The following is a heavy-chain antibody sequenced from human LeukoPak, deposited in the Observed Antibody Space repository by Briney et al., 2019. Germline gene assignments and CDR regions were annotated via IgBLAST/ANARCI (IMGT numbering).Heavy chain of an antibody. CDR1: GFTSSSYG. Sequence: GGSLRLSCAASGFTSSSYGMHWVRQAPGKGLEWVAVISYDGSNKYYADSVKGRFTISRDNSKNTLYLQMNSLRAEDTAVYYCAKALEYSSGWGRFDYWGQGTLVTVSS. D-gene: IGHD6-19*01. V-gene: IGHV3-30*18. CDR2: ISYDGSNK. J-gene: IGHJ4*02. CDR3: AKALEYSSGWGRFDY.